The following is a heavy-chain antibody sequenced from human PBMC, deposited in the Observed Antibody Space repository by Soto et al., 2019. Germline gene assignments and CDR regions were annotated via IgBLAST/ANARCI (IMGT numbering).Heavy chain of an antibody. Sequence: SETLSLTCTVSGGSISSYYWSWIRQPPGKGLEWIGYIYYSGSTNYNPSLKSRVTISVDTSKNQFSLKLSSVTAADTAVYYCARTIGYSYGLDYWGQGTLVTVSS. CDR1: GGSISSYY. V-gene: IGHV4-59*01. CDR3: ARTIGYSYGLDY. CDR2: IYYSGST. J-gene: IGHJ4*02. D-gene: IGHD5-18*01.